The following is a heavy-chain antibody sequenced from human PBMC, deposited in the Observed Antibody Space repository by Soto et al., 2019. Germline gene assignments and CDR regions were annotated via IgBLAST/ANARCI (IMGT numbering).Heavy chain of an antibody. CDR3: XXXXYGDY. J-gene: IGHJ4*02. CDR1: GYAFTTYG. CDR2: ISAHNGNT. D-gene: IGHD4-17*01. Sequence: QVHLVQSGAEVKKPGASVKVSCKGSGYAFTTYGITWVRQAPGQGLGWMGWISAHNGNTNYAQKLQGRVTVTRDTXXXXXXXXXXXXXXXXXXXXXXXXXXYGDYWGQGALVTVSS. V-gene: IGHV1-18*01.